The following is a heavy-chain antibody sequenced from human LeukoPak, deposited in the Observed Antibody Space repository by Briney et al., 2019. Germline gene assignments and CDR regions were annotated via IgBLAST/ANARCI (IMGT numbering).Heavy chain of an antibody. D-gene: IGHD6-13*01. J-gene: IGHJ4*02. CDR2: IYYSGGT. Sequence: PSETLSLTCTVSGGSISSYYWSWIRQPPGKGLEWIGYIYYSGGTNYNPSLKSRVTISADTTKNQIFLTLNSTTAADTAVYYCARRRGWKQQLVYFDYWGQGTLATVSS. V-gene: IGHV4-59*08. CDR1: GGSISSYY. CDR3: ARRRGWKQQLVYFDY.